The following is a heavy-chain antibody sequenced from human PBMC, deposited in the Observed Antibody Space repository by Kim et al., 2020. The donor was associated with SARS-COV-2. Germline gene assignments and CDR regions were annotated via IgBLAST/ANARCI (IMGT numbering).Heavy chain of an antibody. Sequence: SETLSLTCTVSGGSISSYYWSWIRQPPGKGLEWIGYIYYSGSTNYNPSLKSRVTISVDTYKNQFSLKLSSVTAADTAVYYCARVLEGYSSGWYEDYWGQGTLVTVSS. CDR3: ARVLEGYSSGWYEDY. CDR1: GGSISSYY. D-gene: IGHD6-19*01. V-gene: IGHV4-59*01. J-gene: IGHJ4*02. CDR2: IYYSGST.